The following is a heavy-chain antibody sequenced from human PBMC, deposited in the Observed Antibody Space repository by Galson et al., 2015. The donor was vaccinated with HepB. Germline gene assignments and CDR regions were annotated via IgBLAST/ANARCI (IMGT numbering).Heavy chain of an antibody. CDR2: IYPGDSDT. J-gene: IGHJ3*02. CDR1: GYSFTSYW. CDR3: ARLRQTWGEGDAFDI. D-gene: IGHD3-10*01. V-gene: IGHV5-51*01. Sequence: QSGAEVKKPGESLKISCKGSGYSFTSYWIGWVRQMPGKGLEWMGIIYPGDSDTRYSPSFQGQVTISADKSISTAYLQWSSLKASDTAMYYCARLRQTWGEGDAFDIWGQGTMVTVSS.